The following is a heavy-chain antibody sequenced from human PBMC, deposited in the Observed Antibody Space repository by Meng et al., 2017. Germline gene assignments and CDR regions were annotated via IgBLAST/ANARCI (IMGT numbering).Heavy chain of an antibody. CDR1: SYTFSDYD. D-gene: IGHD1-26*01. CDR2: INTTTGNP. V-gene: IGHV7-4-1*02. J-gene: IGHJ4*02. CDR3: AREGRVDFDY. Sequence: ELKSVGAPLQVSLKAFSYTFSDYDMHWVPSAPGQGFEWMGWINTTTGNPTYAQGFTGRFVFSLDTSVSTAYLQISSLKAEDTAVYYCAREGRVDFDYWGQGTLVTVSS.